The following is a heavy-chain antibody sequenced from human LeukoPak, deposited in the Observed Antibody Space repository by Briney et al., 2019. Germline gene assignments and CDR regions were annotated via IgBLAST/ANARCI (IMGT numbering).Heavy chain of an antibody. CDR3: ARDRGTDGMDV. J-gene: IGHJ6*02. CDR1: GDSISNYY. Sequence: PSETLSLTCTVSGDSISNYYWSWIRQPPGKGLEWIASVYYSGSTYYNPSLKSRVTISVDTSKTQFSLKLSSVTAADTAVYYCARDRGTDGMDVWGQGTTVTVSS. D-gene: IGHD3-16*01. V-gene: IGHV4-59*01. CDR2: VYYSGST.